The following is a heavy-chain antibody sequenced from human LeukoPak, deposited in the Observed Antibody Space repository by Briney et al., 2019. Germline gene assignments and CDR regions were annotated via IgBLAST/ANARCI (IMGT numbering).Heavy chain of an antibody. CDR3: VKDDGWVQYAN. D-gene: IGHD5-24*01. CDR2: IRTDGVTT. J-gene: IGHJ4*02. V-gene: IGHV3-23*01. CDR1: GFIFSHHG. Sequence: GGTLRLSCAASGFIFSHHGMNWVRQAAGKGLEGVSGIRTDGVTTYYADSRHGRFIISRDNSKNTVYLQMNSLSAEGAAVYYCVKDDGWVQYANWGQGTLVTVSS.